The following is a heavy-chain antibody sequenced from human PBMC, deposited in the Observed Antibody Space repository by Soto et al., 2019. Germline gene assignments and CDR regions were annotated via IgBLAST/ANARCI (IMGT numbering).Heavy chain of an antibody. V-gene: IGHV4-61*01. CDR3: AREVLDDFWSGYIGGLEAYYYGMDV. CDR1: GGSVSSGSYY. D-gene: IGHD3-3*01. CDR2: IYYSGST. Sequence: PSETLSLTCTVSGGSVSSGSYYWSWIRQPPGKGLEWIGYIYYSGSTNYNPSLKSRVTISVDTSKNQFSLKLSSVTAADTAVYYCAREVLDDFWSGYIGGLEAYYYGMDVWGQGTTVTVSS. J-gene: IGHJ6*02.